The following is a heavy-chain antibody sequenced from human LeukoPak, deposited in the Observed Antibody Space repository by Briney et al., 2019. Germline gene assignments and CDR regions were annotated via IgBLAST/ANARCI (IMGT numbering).Heavy chain of an antibody. CDR2: LSGSGGLT. CDR3: ARGTYCAAGGCYSTFDS. Sequence: GGSLRLSCAASGFTFSTYAMTWVRQAPGKGLEWVSSLSGSGGLTYYAESLRGRFTISRDNPKNTLYLQMNSLRVDDTAVYFCARGTYCAAGGCYSTFDSWDQGTLVTVSS. CDR1: GFTFSTYA. J-gene: IGHJ4*02. V-gene: IGHV3-23*01. D-gene: IGHD2-21*02.